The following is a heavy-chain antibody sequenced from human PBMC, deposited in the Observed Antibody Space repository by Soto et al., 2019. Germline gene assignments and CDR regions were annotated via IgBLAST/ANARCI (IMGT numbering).Heavy chain of an antibody. CDR1: GFSFRNYG. CDR2: IWYDGSKR. J-gene: IGHJ3*01. D-gene: IGHD6-25*01. CDR3: ASGWGSGVHPSCLDV. V-gene: IGHV3-33*01. Sequence: QEQLVESGGGVVQPGRSLRLSCAASGFSFRNYGIHWVRQAPGKGLDWVAVIWYDGSKRYYADSVRGRFTISRDNSGTTVHLQMDSLRAEDTAVYYCASGWGSGVHPSCLDVWGQGTTVVVS.